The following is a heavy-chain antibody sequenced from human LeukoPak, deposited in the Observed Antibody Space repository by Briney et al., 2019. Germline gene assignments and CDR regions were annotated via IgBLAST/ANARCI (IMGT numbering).Heavy chain of an antibody. CDR1: GDSISYHY. CDR2: IYSSASA. D-gene: IGHD6-19*01. CDR3: ARDLKRRSSGWLTAAAGDY. V-gene: IGHV4-4*07. J-gene: IGHJ4*02. Sequence: SETLSLTCTVSGDSISYHYWSWIWQPAGKGLEWIGRIYSSASANYNPSLKSRVTMSLDTSKNQFSLNLTSVTAADTAVYYCARDLKRRSSGWLTAAAGDYWGQGTLVTVSS.